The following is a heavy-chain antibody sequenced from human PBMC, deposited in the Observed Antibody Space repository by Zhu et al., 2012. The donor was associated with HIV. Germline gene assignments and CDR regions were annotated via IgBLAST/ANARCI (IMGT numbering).Heavy chain of an antibody. CDR1: GYSISSGYY. V-gene: IGHV4-38-2*01. CDR3: ARVVEQLEDGAFDI. CDR2: IYHSGST. D-gene: IGHD6-13*01. Sequence: QVQLQESGPGLVKPSETLSLTCAVSGYSISSGYYWGWIRQPPGKGLEWIGSIYHSGSTYYNPSLKSRVTISVDTSKNQFSLKLSSVTAADTAVYYCARVVEQLEDGAFDIWGQGTMVTVSS. J-gene: IGHJ3*02.